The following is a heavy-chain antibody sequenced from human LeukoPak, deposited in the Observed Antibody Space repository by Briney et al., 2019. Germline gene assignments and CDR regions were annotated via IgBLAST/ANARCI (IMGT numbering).Heavy chain of an antibody. V-gene: IGHV3-30*02. Sequence: GGSLRLSCAASGFTFSSYGMHWVRQAPGKGLEWVAFIRYDGSNKYYADSGKGRFTISRDNSKNTLYLQMNSLRAEDTAVYYCAKDPYVPAAFPHFDYWGQGTLVTVSS. J-gene: IGHJ4*02. D-gene: IGHD2-2*01. CDR3: AKDPYVPAAFPHFDY. CDR1: GFTFSSYG. CDR2: IRYDGSNK.